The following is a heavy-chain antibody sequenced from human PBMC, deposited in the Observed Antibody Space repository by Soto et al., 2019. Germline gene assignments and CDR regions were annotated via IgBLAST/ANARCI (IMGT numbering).Heavy chain of an antibody. CDR2: IKQDGSEK. V-gene: IGHV3-7*01. J-gene: IGHJ6*03. D-gene: IGHD5-12*01. CDR1: GFTFSSYW. Sequence: PGGSLRLSCAASGFTFSSYWMSWVRQAPGKGLEWVANIKQDGSEKYYVDSVKGRFTISRDNAKNSLYLQMNSLRAEDTAVYYCAGIYSGYALDYMAVWGKGTTVTVSS. CDR3: AGIYSGYALDYMAV.